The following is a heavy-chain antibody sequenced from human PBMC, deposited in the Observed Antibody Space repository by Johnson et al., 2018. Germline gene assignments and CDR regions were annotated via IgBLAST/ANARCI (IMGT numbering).Heavy chain of an antibody. D-gene: IGHD2-2*01. V-gene: IGHV3-23*04. CDR3: AKYVGVVPVMCGLGV. CDR1: GFTFNTCA. Sequence: VQLVESGGGLVQPGGSLRLSCATSGFTFNTCAMNWVRQAPGKGLEWVSGISASGDTTWYSDSVKGRFAISRDNSKNTLSLQMNSLRADDTAIYYCAKYVGVVPVMCGLGVWGQGTTVTVSS. CDR2: ISASGDTT. J-gene: IGHJ6*02.